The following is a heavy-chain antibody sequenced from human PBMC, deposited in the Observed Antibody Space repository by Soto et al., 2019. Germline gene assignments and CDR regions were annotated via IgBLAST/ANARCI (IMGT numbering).Heavy chain of an antibody. CDR2: IDPNSGGT. CDR3: ARGATQEDYYYYYGMDV. J-gene: IGHJ6*02. Sequence: ASVKVSCKASGYTFTGYYMHWVRQAPGQGLEWMGWIDPNSGGTNYAQKFQGWVTMTRDTSISTAYMELSRLRSDDTAVYYCARGATQEDYYYYYGMDVWGQGTTVTVSS. D-gene: IGHD2-15*01. V-gene: IGHV1-2*04. CDR1: GYTFTGYY.